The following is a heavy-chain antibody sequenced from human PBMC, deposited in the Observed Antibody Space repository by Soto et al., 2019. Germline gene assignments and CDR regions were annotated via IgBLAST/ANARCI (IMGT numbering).Heavy chain of an antibody. CDR1: RYTFISYD. J-gene: IGHJ4*02. Sequence: QVQLLQSEAEVKKPGASVKVSCKASRYTFISYDINWVRQATGQGLEWMGWMNPKSGNTGYAQNFQGRVTMTRNTAISTAYMELSSLRAEDTAVYYCARSPSWETTVTPYYFDSWGQGTLVTVSS. D-gene: IGHD4-4*01. CDR2: MNPKSGNT. V-gene: IGHV1-8*01. CDR3: ARSPSWETTVTPYYFDS.